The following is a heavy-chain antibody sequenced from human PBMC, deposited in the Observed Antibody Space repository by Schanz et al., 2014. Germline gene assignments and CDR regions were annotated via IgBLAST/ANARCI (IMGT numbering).Heavy chain of an antibody. CDR3: ASRRRMGISMVRGILKGWFDP. D-gene: IGHD3-10*01. CDR1: GYSISRSNW. CDR2: IYYSGNT. Sequence: QVQLQESGPGLVKPSDTLSLTCAVSGYSISRSNWWGWIRQPPGKGLEFIGYIYYSGNTYYNPSLKSRVTISVDTSKNQFSLNLTSVTAADTAVYYCASRRRMGISMVRGILKGWFDPWGQGTLVTVSS. J-gene: IGHJ5*02. V-gene: IGHV4-28*01.